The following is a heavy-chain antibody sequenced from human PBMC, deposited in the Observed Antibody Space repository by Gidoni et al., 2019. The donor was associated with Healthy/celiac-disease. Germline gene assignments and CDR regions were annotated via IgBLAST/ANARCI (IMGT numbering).Heavy chain of an antibody. J-gene: IGHJ4*02. CDR2: TWYDGSNK. CDR1: GFTFSSYG. D-gene: IGHD3-22*01. V-gene: IGHV3-33*01. Sequence: QVQLVESGGGVVQPGRSLRLSCAASGFTFSSYGMHWVRQAPGKGLEWVAVTWYDGSNKYYADSVKGRFTISRDNSKNTLYLQMNSLRAEDTAVYYCARDYYDSSGYPTFDYWGQGTLVTVSS. CDR3: ARDYYDSSGYPTFDY.